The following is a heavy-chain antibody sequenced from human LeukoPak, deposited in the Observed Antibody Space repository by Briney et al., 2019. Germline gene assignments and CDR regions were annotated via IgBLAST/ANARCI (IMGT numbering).Heavy chain of an antibody. J-gene: IGHJ4*02. D-gene: IGHD2-8*01. CDR1: GGTFSSYA. CDR3: ARVEKKKGYCTNGVCHTDY. Sequence: SVKVSCKASGGTFSSYAISWVRQAPGQGLEWMGRIIPILGIANYAQRFQGRVTITADKSTSTAYMELSSLRSEDTAVYYCARVEKKKGYCTNGVCHTDYWGQGTLVTVSS. CDR2: IIPILGIA. V-gene: IGHV1-69*04.